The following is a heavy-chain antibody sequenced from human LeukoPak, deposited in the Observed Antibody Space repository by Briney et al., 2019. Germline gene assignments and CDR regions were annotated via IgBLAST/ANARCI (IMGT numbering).Heavy chain of an antibody. CDR1: GYSFTSYW. J-gene: IGHJ3*02. D-gene: IGHD3-3*01. V-gene: IGHV5-51*01. Sequence: GESLKISCKGSGYSFTSYWIGWVRQMPGKGLEWMGIIYPGDSDIRYSPSFQGQVTISADKSISTAYLQWSSLKASDTAMYYCARQHYDSLEGDLGAFDIWGQGTMVTVSS. CDR2: IYPGDSDI. CDR3: ARQHYDSLEGDLGAFDI.